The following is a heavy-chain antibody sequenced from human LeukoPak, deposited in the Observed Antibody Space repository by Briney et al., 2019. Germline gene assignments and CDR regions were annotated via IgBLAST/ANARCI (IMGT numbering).Heavy chain of an antibody. D-gene: IGHD6-19*01. J-gene: IGHJ3*02. CDR3: ARELPLAAAGILQWLVLNAFDI. Sequence: GGSLRLSCAASGFTFSSYWMSWVRQAPGKGLEWVANIKQDGSEKYYVDSVKGRFTISRDNAKNSLYLQMNSLRAEDTAVYYCARELPLAAAGILQWLVLNAFDIWGQGTMVTVSS. V-gene: IGHV3-7*04. CDR2: IKQDGSEK. CDR1: GFTFSSYW.